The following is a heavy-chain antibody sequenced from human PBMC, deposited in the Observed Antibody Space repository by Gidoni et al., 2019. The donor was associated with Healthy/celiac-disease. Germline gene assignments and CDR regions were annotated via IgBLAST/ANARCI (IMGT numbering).Heavy chain of an antibody. Sequence: QVQLVESGGGVVQPGRSLRLSCAASGFTFSSYAMHWVRQAPGKGLEWVAVISYDGSNKYYADSVKGRLTISRDNSKNTLYLQMNSLRAEDTAVYYCARDAYDSSGYYGYWGQGTLVTVSS. V-gene: IGHV3-30-3*01. J-gene: IGHJ4*02. D-gene: IGHD3-22*01. CDR3: ARDAYDSSGYYGY. CDR1: GFTFSSYA. CDR2: ISYDGSNK.